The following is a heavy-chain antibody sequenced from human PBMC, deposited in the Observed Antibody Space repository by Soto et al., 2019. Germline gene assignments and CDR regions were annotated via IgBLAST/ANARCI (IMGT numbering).Heavy chain of an antibody. V-gene: IGHV3-21*01. D-gene: IGHD1-7*01. CDR2: ISSSSSYI. CDR1: GFTFSSYS. CDR3: ARVVVGITGTTGYNKYYYYYGMDV. Sequence: NPGGSLRLSCAASGFTFSSYSMNWVRQAPGKGLEWVSSISSSSSYIYYADSVKGRFTISRDNAKNSLYLQMNSLRAEDTAVYYCARVVVGITGTTGYNKYYYYYGMDVWGQGTTVTVSS. J-gene: IGHJ6*02.